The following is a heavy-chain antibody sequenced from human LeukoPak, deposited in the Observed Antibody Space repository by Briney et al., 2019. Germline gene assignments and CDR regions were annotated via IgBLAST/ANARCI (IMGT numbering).Heavy chain of an antibody. CDR2: IYYSGST. D-gene: IGHD7-27*01. CDR3: ARHPSRWGPVGYFDL. V-gene: IGHV4-59*01. J-gene: IGHJ2*01. Sequence: SETLSLTCTVSGGSISSYYWSWIRQPPGKGLEWIGYIYYSGSTNYNPSLKSRVTISVDTSKNQFSLKLSSVTAADTAVYYCARHPSRWGPVGYFDLWGRGTLVTVSS. CDR1: GGSISSYY.